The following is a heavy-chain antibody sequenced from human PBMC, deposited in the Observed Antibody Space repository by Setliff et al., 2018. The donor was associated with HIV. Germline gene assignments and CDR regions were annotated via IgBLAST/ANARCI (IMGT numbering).Heavy chain of an antibody. CDR2: ISNSGSRM. CDR1: GFSFSDYY. V-gene: IGHV3-11*01. CDR3: ARGRLLWSGSYYYYYMDV. Sequence: PGGSLRLSCAASGFSFSDYYMSWIRQAPGKGLEWVSYISNSGSRMTYADSVRGRFTISRDNAKNSLYLQMNSLKTADTAVYYCARGRLLWSGSYYYYYMDVWGKGTTVTVSS. D-gene: IGHD3-10*01. J-gene: IGHJ6*03.